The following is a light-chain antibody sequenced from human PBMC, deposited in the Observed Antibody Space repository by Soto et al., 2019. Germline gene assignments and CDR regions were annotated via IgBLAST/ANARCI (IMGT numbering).Light chain of an antibody. CDR3: QQYNNWPPLT. Sequence: IMMNQPPATLSVTPGERATLSCRASQSVSSNLAWYQQKPGQAPRLLIYGASTRATGIPARFSGSGSGTEFTLTISSLQSEDFAVYYCQQYNNWPPLTFGGGTKV. CDR1: QSVSSN. CDR2: GAS. J-gene: IGKJ4*01. V-gene: IGKV3-15*01.